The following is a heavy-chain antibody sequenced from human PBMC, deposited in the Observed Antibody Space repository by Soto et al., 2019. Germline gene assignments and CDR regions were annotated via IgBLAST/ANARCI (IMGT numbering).Heavy chain of an antibody. CDR3: ARVKVGGYCSGGSCYSGNPYYYGMDV. J-gene: IGHJ6*02. CDR2: INHSGST. Sequence: PSETLSLTCAVYGGSFSGYYWSWIRQPPGKGLEWIGEINHSGSTNYNPSPKSRVTISVDTSKNQFSLKLSSVTAADTAVYYCARVKVGGYCSGGSCYSGNPYYYGMDVWGQGTTVTVSS. V-gene: IGHV4-34*01. CDR1: GGSFSGYY. D-gene: IGHD2-15*01.